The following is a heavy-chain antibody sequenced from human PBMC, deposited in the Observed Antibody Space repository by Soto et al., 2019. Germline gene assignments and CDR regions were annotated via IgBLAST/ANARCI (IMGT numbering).Heavy chain of an antibody. J-gene: IGHJ3*02. CDR2: IYYSGST. CDR1: GGSVSSGSYY. CDR3: ARDSCSGGSCYSPLVAFDI. V-gene: IGHV4-61*01. Sequence: ETLSLTCTVSGGSVSSGSYYWSWIRQPPGKGLEWIGYIYYSGSTNYNPSLKSRVTISVDTSKNQFSLKLSSVTAADTAVYYCARDSCSGGSCYSPLVAFDIWGQGTMVTVSS. D-gene: IGHD2-15*01.